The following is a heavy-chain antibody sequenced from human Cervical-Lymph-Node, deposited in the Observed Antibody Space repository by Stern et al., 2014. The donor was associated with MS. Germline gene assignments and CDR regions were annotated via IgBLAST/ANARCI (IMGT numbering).Heavy chain of an antibody. Sequence: DQLVESGPGLVKPSQTLSLTCTVSGGSISSDNYYWTWIRQHPGKGLEWIGHIYSSGTTYYNPSLKSRVSITVDTSQNLFSLRLSSVTAADTAVYYCARDHFTTSLDVWGHGTTVTVS. V-gene: IGHV4-31*03. CDR2: IYSSGTT. CDR1: GGSISSDNYY. D-gene: IGHD3-22*01. J-gene: IGHJ6*02. CDR3: ARDHFTTSLDV.